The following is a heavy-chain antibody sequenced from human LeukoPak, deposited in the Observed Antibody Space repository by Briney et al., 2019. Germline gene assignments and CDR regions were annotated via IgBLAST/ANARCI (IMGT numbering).Heavy chain of an antibody. V-gene: IGHV4-59*01. CDR3: ARGPPYGSGSYPFDY. Sequence: PSETLSLTCTVSGGSISSYYWNWIGQPPGKGLEWIGYIYNSGSTNNNPSLKSRVTISVDTSKKQFSLKLSSVTAADTAVYYCARGPPYGSGSYPFDYWGQGILVTVSS. D-gene: IGHD3-10*01. CDR1: GGSISSYY. J-gene: IGHJ4*02. CDR2: IYNSGST.